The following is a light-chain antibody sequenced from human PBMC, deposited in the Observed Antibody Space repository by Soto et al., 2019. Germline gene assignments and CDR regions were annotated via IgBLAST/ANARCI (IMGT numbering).Light chain of an antibody. CDR1: QGIGSN. CDR3: QQYNNWPTWT. CDR2: GAS. V-gene: IGKV3-15*01. J-gene: IGKJ1*01. Sequence: EIVLTQSPATLSLSPGERATLSCRASQGIGSNLAWYQQKPGQAPRLLIYGASTRATGIPARFSGSGSETEFTLTISSLQAEDSAVYFCQQYNNWPTWTFGQGTKVDI.